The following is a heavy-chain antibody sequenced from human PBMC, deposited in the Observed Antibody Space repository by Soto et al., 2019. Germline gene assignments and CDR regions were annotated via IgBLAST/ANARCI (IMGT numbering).Heavy chain of an antibody. CDR3: ARGLRFLEWYSHWFDP. CDR2: INHSGST. J-gene: IGHJ5*02. Sequence: SETLSLTCAVYGGSFSGYYWSWIRQPPGKGLEWIGEINHSGSTNYNPSLKSRVTISVDTSKNQFSLKLSSVTAADTAVYYCARGLRFLEWYSHWFDPWGQGTLVTVS. CDR1: GGSFSGYY. V-gene: IGHV4-34*01. D-gene: IGHD3-3*01.